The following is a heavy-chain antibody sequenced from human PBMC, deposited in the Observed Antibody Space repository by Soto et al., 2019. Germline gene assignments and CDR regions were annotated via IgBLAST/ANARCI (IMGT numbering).Heavy chain of an antibody. V-gene: IGHV1-8*01. J-gene: IGHJ4*02. Sequence: ASVKVSCKASGYTFTSYDINWVRQATGQGLEWMGWMNPNSGSTGYAQKFQGRVTMTRNTSISTAYMELSSLRSEDTAVYYCARGEKVLRFLEWLSRPYYFDYWGQGTLVTVSA. CDR2: MNPNSGST. CDR3: ARGEKVLRFLEWLSRPYYFDY. CDR1: GYTFTSYD. D-gene: IGHD3-3*01.